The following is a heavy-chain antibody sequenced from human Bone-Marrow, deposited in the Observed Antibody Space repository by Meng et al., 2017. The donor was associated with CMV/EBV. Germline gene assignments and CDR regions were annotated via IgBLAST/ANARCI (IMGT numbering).Heavy chain of an antibody. D-gene: IGHD6-6*01. CDR1: GFTVSSNY. CDR3: ARAPRAARSSYYFDY. V-gene: IGHV3-71*01. CDR2: IRSKAYGGTT. Sequence: GESLKISCAASGFTVSSNYMSWVRQAPGKGLEWVGFIRSKAYGGTTEYAASVKGRFTISRDDSKSIAYLQMNSLKTEDTAVYYCARAPRAARSSYYFDYWGQGILVTVSS. J-gene: IGHJ4*02.